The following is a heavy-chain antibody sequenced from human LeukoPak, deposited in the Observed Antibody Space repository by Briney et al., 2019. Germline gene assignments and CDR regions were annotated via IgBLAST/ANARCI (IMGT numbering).Heavy chain of an antibody. CDR3: AKDNYYDSSGYY. CDR2: ISYDGSNK. CDR1: GFTFSSYG. J-gene: IGHJ4*02. V-gene: IGHV3-30*18. Sequence: GGSLRLSCAASGFTFSSYGMHWVRQAPGKGLEWVAVISYDGSNKYYADSVKGRFTISRDNSKNTLYLQMNSLRAEDTAVYYCAKDNYYDSSGYYWGQGTLVTVSS. D-gene: IGHD3-22*01.